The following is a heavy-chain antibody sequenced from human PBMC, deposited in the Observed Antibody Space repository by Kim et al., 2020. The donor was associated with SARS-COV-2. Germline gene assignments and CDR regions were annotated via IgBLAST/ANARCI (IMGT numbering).Heavy chain of an antibody. J-gene: IGHJ5*01. CDR3: AKELNGKSWYDF. CDR2: ISYDGSNK. V-gene: IGHV3-30*18. CDR1: GFTFSSFG. Sequence: GGSLRLSCAASGFTFSSFGMHWVRQAPGKGLEWVAVISYDGSNKYYADSVKGRFTISRDNSKNTVNLQMNNLRVEDTAVYHCAKELNGKSWYDFWGRGTLVTASS. D-gene: IGHD2-8*01.